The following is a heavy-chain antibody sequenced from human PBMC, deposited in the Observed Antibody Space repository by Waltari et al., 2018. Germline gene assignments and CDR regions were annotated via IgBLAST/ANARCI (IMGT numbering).Heavy chain of an antibody. CDR3: ARXPXIVXVTDEGFYGMDX. Sequence: QVXXVXAGAEXKKXGASVQVPCKASXYTFTSSGIGWGRQAPGKGPEWMGWISAXNGNTXYAQKXQCRVTMTTDXSTSTAYMEMRSLSSDDXAVYYCARXPXIVXVTDEGFYGMDXWGQGTTVTVSS. V-gene: IGHV1-18*01. J-gene: IGHJ6*02. CDR1: XYTFTSSG. D-gene: IGHD2-21*02. CDR2: ISAXNGNT.